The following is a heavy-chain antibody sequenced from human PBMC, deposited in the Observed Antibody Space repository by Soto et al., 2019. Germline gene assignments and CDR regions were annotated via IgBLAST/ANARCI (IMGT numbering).Heavy chain of an antibody. J-gene: IGHJ4*02. CDR3: ARDRKTYYDFWSGYLTGY. V-gene: IGHV3-30*03. CDR2: ISYYGTNE. CDR1: GFTFSGYG. Sequence: GGSLRLSCEASGFTFSGYGMHWVRQAPGKGLEWVAVISYYGTNEYYEDSVKGRFTISRDNSKNTLYLQMNSLRIEDTAVYYCARDRKTYYDFWSGYLTGYWGQGTLVTVPQ. D-gene: IGHD3-3*01.